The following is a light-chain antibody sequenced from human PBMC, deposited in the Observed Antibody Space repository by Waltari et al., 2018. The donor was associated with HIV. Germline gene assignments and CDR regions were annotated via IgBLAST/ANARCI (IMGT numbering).Light chain of an antibody. J-gene: IGKJ3*01. V-gene: IGKV4-1*01. Sequence: DIVMTQSPDSLAVSLGERATINCKSSQSVFYNSNNKHHLAWYQHKPGQPPKLLICWTSTRKSGVPDRFSGSGSGTDFILTINSLQPEDVAVYYCQQYYNLHTFGPGTKVEIK. CDR3: QQYYNLHT. CDR2: WTS. CDR1: QSVFYNSNNKHH.